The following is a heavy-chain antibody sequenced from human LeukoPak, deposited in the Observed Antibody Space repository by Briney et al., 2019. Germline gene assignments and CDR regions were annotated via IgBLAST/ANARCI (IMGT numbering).Heavy chain of an antibody. CDR3: ARHASGNWVGELLGWFDP. CDR2: IYTSGST. CDR1: GGSISSYY. D-gene: IGHD3-10*01. Sequence: SETLSLTCTVSGGSISSYYWSWIRQPPGKGLEGIGYIYTSGSTNYNPSLKSRVTISVDTSKNQFSLKLSSVTATDTAVYYCARHASGNWVGELLGWFDPWGQGTLVTVSS. V-gene: IGHV4-4*09. J-gene: IGHJ5*02.